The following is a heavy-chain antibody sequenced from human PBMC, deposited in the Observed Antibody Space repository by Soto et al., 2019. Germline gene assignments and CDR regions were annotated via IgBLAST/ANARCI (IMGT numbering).Heavy chain of an antibody. CDR3: AKFHGATAVGY. V-gene: IGHV4-59*01. D-gene: IGHD1-26*01. CDR1: GGSISSYY. Sequence: SDTLSLTCTVSGGSISSYYWSWIRQPPGKGLEWIGYIYYSGSTNYNPSLKSRVTISVDTSKNQFSLKLSSVTAADTAVYYCAKFHGATAVGYWGQGTQVTVYS. CDR2: IYYSGST. J-gene: IGHJ4*02.